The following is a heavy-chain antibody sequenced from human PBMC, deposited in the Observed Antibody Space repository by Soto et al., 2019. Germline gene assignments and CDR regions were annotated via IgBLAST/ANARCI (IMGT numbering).Heavy chain of an antibody. CDR3: ARDMHAGFTHYFDP. J-gene: IGHJ5*02. Sequence: SETLSLTCSVSGVSVTSYHWSWIRQFPGKGLEXIAYTXXTXNXXXNXXXXSRVIISLDTSKNQVSLQLTSVTATDTALYYCARDMHAGFTHYFDPWGQGTMVTVS. D-gene: IGHD1-26*01. V-gene: IGHV4-59*02. CDR2: TXXTXNX. CDR1: GVSVTSYH.